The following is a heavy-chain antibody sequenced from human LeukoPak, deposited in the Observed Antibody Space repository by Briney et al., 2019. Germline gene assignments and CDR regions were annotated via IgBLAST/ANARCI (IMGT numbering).Heavy chain of an antibody. CDR3: AREHMVRGVINR. CDR2: IYSSGNT. Sequence: SETLSLTCTVSGGSLSNYYWSWIRQPAGKRLEWLGRIYSSGNTNYDPSLESRVTVSVDTSKNQFSLKLSSVTAADTAVYYCAREHMVRGVINRWGQGALVTVSS. D-gene: IGHD3-10*01. J-gene: IGHJ4*02. CDR1: GGSLSNYY. V-gene: IGHV4-4*07.